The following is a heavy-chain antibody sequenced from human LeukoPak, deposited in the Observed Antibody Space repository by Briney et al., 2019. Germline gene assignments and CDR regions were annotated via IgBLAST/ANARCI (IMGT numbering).Heavy chain of an antibody. V-gene: IGHV3-53*01. CDR1: GFIVSSNY. J-gene: IGHJ4*02. Sequence: GGSLRLSCAASGFIVSSNYMSWVRQAPGKGLEWVSVFYSGSSANYADSVKGRFSISRDNSKNTVYLQMNSLRAEDTAVYYCARGITAYDSSSGYWGQGTLVTVSS. CDR2: FYSGSSA. D-gene: IGHD3-22*01. CDR3: ARGITAYDSSSGY.